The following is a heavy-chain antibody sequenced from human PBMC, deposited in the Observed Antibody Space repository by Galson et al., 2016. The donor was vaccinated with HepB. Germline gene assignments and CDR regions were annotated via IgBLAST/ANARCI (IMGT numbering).Heavy chain of an antibody. D-gene: IGHD5-18*01. CDR2: IDPSDSST. CDR3: ASQSGYTYGYIYNGMDV. V-gene: IGHV5-10-1*01. Sequence: QSGAEVKKPGESLRISCKGSGYSFTSNWISWVRQMPGKGLEWMGRIDPSDSSTDYSPSFQGHVTISVDKSINTAYVQWSSLKASDTAMYYCASQSGYTYGYIYNGMDVWGQGTLVTVSS. J-gene: IGHJ6*02. CDR1: GYSFTSNW.